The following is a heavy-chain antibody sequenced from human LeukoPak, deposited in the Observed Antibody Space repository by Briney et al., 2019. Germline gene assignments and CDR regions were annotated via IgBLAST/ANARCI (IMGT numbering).Heavy chain of an antibody. D-gene: IGHD2-2*01. CDR1: GGTFSSYT. Sequence: SVKVSCKASGGTFSSYTINRVRQAPGQGLEWMGGIIPIFGTANYAQKFQDRVTITADEFTSTAYMELSSLRSEDTAIYYCASRLYCSNTRCRNFPFAYWGQGTLVTVSS. CDR2: IIPIFGTA. CDR3: ASRLYCSNTRCRNFPFAY. J-gene: IGHJ4*02. V-gene: IGHV1-69*01.